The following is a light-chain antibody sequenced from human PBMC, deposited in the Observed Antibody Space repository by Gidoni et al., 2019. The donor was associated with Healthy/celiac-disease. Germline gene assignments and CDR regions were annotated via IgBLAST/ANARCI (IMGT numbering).Light chain of an antibody. J-gene: IGKJ3*01. Sequence: DIVLTPSPLSLPVTPGEPTSISCRSSHSLLHSNGYNYLAWYLQKPGQSPQLLIYLGSNRASGVPDRFSGSGSGTDFTLTISRVEAEDVGVYYCKQALQTPFTFGPGTKVDIK. CDR1: HSLLHSNGYNY. CDR2: LGS. V-gene: IGKV2-28*01. CDR3: KQALQTPFT.